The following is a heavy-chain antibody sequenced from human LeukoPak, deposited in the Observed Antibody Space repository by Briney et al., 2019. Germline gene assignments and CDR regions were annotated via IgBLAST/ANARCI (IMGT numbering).Heavy chain of an antibody. CDR1: GFTFSTYW. D-gene: IGHD4-11*01. J-gene: IGHJ4*02. Sequence: GGSLRLSCAASGFTFSTYWMHWVRQAPGKGLVWVSRINTDGSSTYYADSVKGRFTVSRDNAKNSLYLQMSSLRDEDTAVYYCARSWASNYGDYWGQGTLVTVSS. CDR2: INTDGSST. V-gene: IGHV3-74*01. CDR3: ARSWASNYGDY.